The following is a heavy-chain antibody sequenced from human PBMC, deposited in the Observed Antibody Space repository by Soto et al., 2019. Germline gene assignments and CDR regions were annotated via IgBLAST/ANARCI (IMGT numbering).Heavy chain of an antibody. CDR3: ARGYGADGTRIPFDY. CDR2: INSDGSST. V-gene: IGHV3-74*01. J-gene: IGHJ4*02. CDR1: GFTFSSYW. D-gene: IGHD6-13*01. Sequence: EVQLVESGGGLVQPGGSLRLSCAASGFTFSSYWMHWVRHGTGKGLVWVSRINSDGSSTDYADSVKGRFTISRDNAKNTLYLQMNSLRAEDTAVYYCARGYGADGTRIPFDYWGQGTLVTVSS.